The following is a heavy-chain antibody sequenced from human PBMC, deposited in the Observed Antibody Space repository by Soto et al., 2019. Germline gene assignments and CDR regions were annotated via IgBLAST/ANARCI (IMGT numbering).Heavy chain of an antibody. D-gene: IGHD2-15*01. CDR1: GFTFSDYT. Sequence: GGSLRLSCAASGFTFSDYTMNWVRQAPGKGLEWVSSISSSSFYIYYADSVKGRFTISRDNAKNSLYLQMNSLRAEDTALYYCAVVAATAHFDLWGQGTLVTVSS. CDR3: AVVAATAHFDL. V-gene: IGHV3-21*01. CDR2: ISSSSFYI. J-gene: IGHJ4*02.